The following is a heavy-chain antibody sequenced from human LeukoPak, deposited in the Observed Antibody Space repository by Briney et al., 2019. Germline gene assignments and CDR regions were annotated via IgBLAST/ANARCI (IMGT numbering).Heavy chain of an antibody. V-gene: IGHV4-39*07. CDR3: ARDRALRGYSGYDSDAFDI. Sequence: SETPSLTCTVSGGSISSSSYYWGWIRQPPGKGLEWIGSIYYSGSTYYNPSLKSRVTISVDTSKNQFSLKLSSVTAADTAVYYCARDRALRGYSGYDSDAFDIWGQGTMVTVSS. J-gene: IGHJ3*02. D-gene: IGHD5-12*01. CDR2: IYYSGST. CDR1: GGSISSSSYY.